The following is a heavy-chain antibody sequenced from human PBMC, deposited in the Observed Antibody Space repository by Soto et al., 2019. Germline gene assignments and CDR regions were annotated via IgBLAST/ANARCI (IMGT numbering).Heavy chain of an antibody. CDR3: AREEFNNRSYYYGMDV. Sequence: GASVKVSCKAPGYTFTGYYMHWVRQAPGQGLEWMGWINPNSGGTNYAQKFQGWVTMTRDTSISTAYMELSRLRSDDTAVYYCAREEFNNRSYYYGMDVWGQGTTVTVSS. V-gene: IGHV1-2*04. CDR2: INPNSGGT. D-gene: IGHD3-10*01. CDR1: GYTFTGYY. J-gene: IGHJ6*02.